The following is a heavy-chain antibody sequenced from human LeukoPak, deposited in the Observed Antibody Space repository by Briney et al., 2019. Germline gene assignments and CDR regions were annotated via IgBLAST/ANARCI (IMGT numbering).Heavy chain of an antibody. CDR3: ARRSPIAAEDY. V-gene: IGHV4-4*09. Sequence: SETLSLTCTVTGDSISLHYCNWIRQPPGKGLEWLGYISSSGNTNYHPSVNSRVTISRDTSKNQLSLRLKSLTAADTAVYYCARRSPIAAEDYWGQGILVTVSS. CDR1: GDSISLHY. J-gene: IGHJ4*02. CDR2: ISSSGNT. D-gene: IGHD6-6*01.